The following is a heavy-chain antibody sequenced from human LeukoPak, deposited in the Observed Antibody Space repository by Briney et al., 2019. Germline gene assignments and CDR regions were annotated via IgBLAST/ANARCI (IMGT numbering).Heavy chain of an antibody. D-gene: IGHD3-22*01. Sequence: GGSLRLSCAASGFTFSSYAMSWVRQAPGKGLVWVSDISGSGGSTYYADSAKGRFTISRDNSKNTLYLQMNSLRAEDTAVYYCAKGPDRNYYFDYWGQGTLVTVSS. J-gene: IGHJ4*02. CDR1: GFTFSSYA. CDR3: AKGPDRNYYFDY. CDR2: ISGSGGST. V-gene: IGHV3-23*01.